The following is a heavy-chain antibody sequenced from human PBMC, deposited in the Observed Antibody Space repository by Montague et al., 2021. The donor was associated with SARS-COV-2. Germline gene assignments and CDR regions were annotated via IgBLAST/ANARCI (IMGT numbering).Heavy chain of an antibody. Sequence: ETLSLTCTVSGGSISSSSYYWGWIRQPPGKGLERIGSIYYSGSTYYNPSLKSRVTISVDTSKNQFSLKLSSVTAADTAVYYCARDLAGYYGSGSYGGMDVWGQGTTVTVSS. D-gene: IGHD3-10*01. CDR3: ARDLAGYYGSGSYGGMDV. CDR2: IYYSGST. CDR1: GGSISSSSYY. V-gene: IGHV4-39*07. J-gene: IGHJ6*02.